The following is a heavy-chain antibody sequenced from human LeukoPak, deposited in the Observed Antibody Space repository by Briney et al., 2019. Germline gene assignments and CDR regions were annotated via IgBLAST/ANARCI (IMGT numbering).Heavy chain of an antibody. V-gene: IGHV3-30*18. Sequence: GGSLRLSCVASGFYFGGHAMHWLRQAPGKGLEWVAVISYDGSNKYYADSVKGRFTISRDNSKNTLYLQINSLRAEDTAVYYCAKDRTPYSSGWYGLFGYWGQGTLVTVSS. CDR1: GFYFGGHA. J-gene: IGHJ4*02. CDR3: AKDRTPYSSGWYGLFGY. CDR2: ISYDGSNK. D-gene: IGHD6-19*01.